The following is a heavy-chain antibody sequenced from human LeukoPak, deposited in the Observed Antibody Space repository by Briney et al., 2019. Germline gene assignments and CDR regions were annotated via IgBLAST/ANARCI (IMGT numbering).Heavy chain of an antibody. Sequence: ASVKVSCKASGYAFINYYVEWVRQAPGQGLEWMGIIIPSDGDTGYAQKFRGRITMTRDTSTNTVYMELSSLRSGDTAVYYCARVARPGPSRGLGDYWGQGTLVTVSS. CDR3: ARVARPGPSRGLGDY. J-gene: IGHJ4*02. D-gene: IGHD3-16*01. CDR2: IIPSDGDT. CDR1: GYAFINYY. V-gene: IGHV1-46*01.